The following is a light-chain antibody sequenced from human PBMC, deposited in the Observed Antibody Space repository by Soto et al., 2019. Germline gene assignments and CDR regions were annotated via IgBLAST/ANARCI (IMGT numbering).Light chain of an antibody. CDR3: SSYAGSTNYV. V-gene: IGLV2-23*01. CDR1: SNDVGTYNL. J-gene: IGLJ1*01. Sequence: QSALTQPASVSGSPGQSITLSCTGTSNDVGTYNLVSWYQQHPGKAPKLIIFEGFKRPSGVPNRFSGSKSGNTASLTISGLQAEDEADYYCSSYAGSTNYVFGTGTKVTVL. CDR2: EGF.